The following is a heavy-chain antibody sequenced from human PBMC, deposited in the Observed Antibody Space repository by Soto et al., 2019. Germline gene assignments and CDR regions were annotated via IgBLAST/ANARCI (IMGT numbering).Heavy chain of an antibody. V-gene: IGHV1-69*01. CDR1: GGTFNNFA. CDR3: ATATISPVSAPRYHYGMDV. D-gene: IGHD2-15*01. Sequence: QVQLVQSGAEVKKPGSSVKVSCQASGGTFNNFAFTWVRQAPGQGLEWLGGIMPVFHTTNIAQTFQDRITVTADDFTTTVYMEMTSLRYDDTAVYYCATATISPVSAPRYHYGMDVWGQGTTVTVSS. J-gene: IGHJ6*02. CDR2: IMPVFHTT.